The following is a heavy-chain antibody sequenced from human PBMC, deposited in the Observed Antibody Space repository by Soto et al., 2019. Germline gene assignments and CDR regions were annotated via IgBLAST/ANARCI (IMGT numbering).Heavy chain of an antibody. CDR1: GGSFSGYY. D-gene: IGHD2-2*01. J-gene: IGHJ4*02. Sequence: SETLSLTCAVYGGSFSGYYWSWIRQPPGKGLEWIGEINHSGSTSYNPSLKSRVTISVDTSKNQFSLKLSSVTAADTAVYYCARGRGVVVPAALDYWGQGTLVTVSS. V-gene: IGHV4-34*01. CDR2: INHSGST. CDR3: ARGRGVVVPAALDY.